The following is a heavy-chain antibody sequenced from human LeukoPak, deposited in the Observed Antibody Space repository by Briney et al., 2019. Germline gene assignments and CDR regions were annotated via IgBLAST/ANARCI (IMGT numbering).Heavy chain of an antibody. CDR1: GYTFTSYG. J-gene: IGHJ4*02. CDR2: ISAYNGNT. D-gene: IGHD5-24*01. Sequence: ASVKVSCKASGYTFTSYGISWVRQAPGQGLEWMGWISAYNGNTNYAQKLQGRVTMTTDTSTSTAYMELRSLRSEDTAVYYCARLRLGRDSSVRPGGNFDYWGQGTLVTVSS. CDR3: ARLRLGRDSSVRPGGNFDY. V-gene: IGHV1-18*01.